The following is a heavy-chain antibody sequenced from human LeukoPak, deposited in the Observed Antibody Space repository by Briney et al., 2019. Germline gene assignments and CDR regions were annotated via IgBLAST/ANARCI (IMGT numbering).Heavy chain of an antibody. CDR1: GFMFNDYA. V-gene: IGHV3-9*01. Sequence: PGGSLRLSCAPSGFMFNDYALHWVRQAPGKGLEWVSSISWNSGNMYYVDSVKGRFTISRDNAKNSLSLQMNSLRAEDTAVYYCAQEGARYCSGGSCYVLDYWGQGTLVTVSS. J-gene: IGHJ4*02. D-gene: IGHD2-15*01. CDR2: ISWNSGNM. CDR3: AQEGARYCSGGSCYVLDY.